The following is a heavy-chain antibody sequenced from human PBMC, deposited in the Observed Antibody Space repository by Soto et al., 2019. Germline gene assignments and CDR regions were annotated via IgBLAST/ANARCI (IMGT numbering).Heavy chain of an antibody. D-gene: IGHD6-19*01. Sequence: SETLSLTCTVSGASISGFCWSWIRKSAGKGLEWIGRIYATGTTDYNPSLKSRVMMSVDTSKKQFSLKLRSVTAADTAVYYCARGAAVAGGNNWFDPWGQGTLVTVSS. CDR3: ARGAAVAGGNNWFDP. V-gene: IGHV4-4*07. CDR2: IYATGTT. CDR1: GASISGFC. J-gene: IGHJ5*02.